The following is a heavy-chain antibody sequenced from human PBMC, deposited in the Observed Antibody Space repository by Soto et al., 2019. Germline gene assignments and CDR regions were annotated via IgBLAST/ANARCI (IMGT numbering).Heavy chain of an antibody. CDR2: IYHSGST. J-gene: IGHJ4*02. D-gene: IGHD6-13*01. Sequence: QVQLQESGPGLVKPSGTLSLTCAVSGGSISSSNWWSWVRQPPGKGLEWIGEIYHSGSTNYNPSLKSRVTISVDKSKNRFSLKLSAVTAADTAVYYCARDYAASSWHYYFDYWGQGTLVTVSS. CDR3: ARDYAASSWHYYFDY. CDR1: GGSISSSNW. V-gene: IGHV4-4*02.